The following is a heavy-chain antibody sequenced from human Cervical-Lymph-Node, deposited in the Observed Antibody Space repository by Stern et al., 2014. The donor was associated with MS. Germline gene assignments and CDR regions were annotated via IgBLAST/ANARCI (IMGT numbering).Heavy chain of an antibody. CDR1: GYLFDDYW. D-gene: IGHD5-12*01. V-gene: IGHV5-51*03. Sequence: EVQLVESGAEVKKPGESLKISCEASGYLFDDYWIGWVRQMSGRGLELVAIIFPRDSNTRYSPSVQGQVTISADKSITTAYLRCGTLKPSDTAMYSCARSPATPSGYDRFDYWGQGALVTVSS. CDR3: ARSPATPSGYDRFDY. CDR2: IFPRDSNT. J-gene: IGHJ4*02.